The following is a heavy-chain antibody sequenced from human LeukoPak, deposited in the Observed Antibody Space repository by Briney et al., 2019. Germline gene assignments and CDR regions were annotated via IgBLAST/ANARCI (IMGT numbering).Heavy chain of an antibody. V-gene: IGHV3-7*04. CDR1: GFTFNDYS. D-gene: IGHD5-24*01. J-gene: IGHJ4*02. CDR3: ARTSTRDGYRYFDS. CDR2: INPDGSQK. Sequence: GGSLRLSCAASGFTFNDYSMNWVRQAPGKGLEWVASINPDGSQKYYVDSVKGRFTISRDNAKNSLYLQMNSLRTEDTAVYYCARTSTRDGYRYFDSWGQGTLVTVSS.